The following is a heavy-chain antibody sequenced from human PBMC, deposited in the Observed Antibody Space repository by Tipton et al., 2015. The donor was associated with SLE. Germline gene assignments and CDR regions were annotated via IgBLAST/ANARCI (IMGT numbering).Heavy chain of an antibody. CDR2: IGHGGTTI. Sequence: SLRLSCEVSGFTFSTYEMNWVRQAPGKGLEWVSYIGHGGTTIYYADSVKGRFTISRDNAKSSLYLQMNSLRVEDTAVYFCARARAYHYGMDVWGQGTTVTVSS. CDR3: ARARAYHYGMDV. D-gene: IGHD3-22*01. V-gene: IGHV3-48*03. J-gene: IGHJ6*02. CDR1: GFTFSTYE.